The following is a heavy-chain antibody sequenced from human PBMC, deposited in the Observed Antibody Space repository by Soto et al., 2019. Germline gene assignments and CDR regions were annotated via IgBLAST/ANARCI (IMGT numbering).Heavy chain of an antibody. Sequence: QVQLQQWGAGLLKPSETLSLTCAVYGGSFNSYFWYWVRQPPGKGLEWLGDVTPSGGSNYNPSLKSRVTISKDTSKNQFSLKVTSVTAADTAVYYCTTSGRRWPDAFDIWAQGAMVTVS. CDR1: GGSFNSYF. V-gene: IGHV4-34*01. CDR2: VTPSGGS. J-gene: IGHJ3*02. D-gene: IGHD2-15*01. CDR3: TTSGRRWPDAFDI.